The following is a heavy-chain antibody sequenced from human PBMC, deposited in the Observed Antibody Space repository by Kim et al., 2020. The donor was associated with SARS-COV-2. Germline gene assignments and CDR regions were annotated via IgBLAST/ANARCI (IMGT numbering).Heavy chain of an antibody. CDR3: ARASDLSGYEIPSPFDY. J-gene: IGHJ4*02. D-gene: IGHD5-12*01. Sequence: GGSLRLSCAASGFTFSSYSMNWVRQAPGKGLEWVSSISSSSSYIYYADSLKGRFTISRDNAKNSLYLQMNSLRAEDTAVYYCARASDLSGYEIPSPFDYWGQGTLVTVSS. V-gene: IGHV3-21*01. CDR2: ISSSSSYI. CDR1: GFTFSSYS.